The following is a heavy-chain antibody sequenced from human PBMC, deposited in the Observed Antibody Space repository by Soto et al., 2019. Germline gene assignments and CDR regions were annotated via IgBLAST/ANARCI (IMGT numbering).Heavy chain of an antibody. Sequence: QVQLQESGPGLVKPSQTLSLTCTVSGGSISSGDYYWSWIRQPPGKGLEWIGYIYYSGSTYYNPSXXCXVXXPVDTSRTQCTLKLSSVTAADTAVYSCARYGGKPHWGQGTLVTVSS. CDR3: ARYGGKPH. D-gene: IGHD2-15*01. CDR2: IYYSGST. J-gene: IGHJ4*02. CDR1: GGSISSGDYY. V-gene: IGHV4-30-4*01.